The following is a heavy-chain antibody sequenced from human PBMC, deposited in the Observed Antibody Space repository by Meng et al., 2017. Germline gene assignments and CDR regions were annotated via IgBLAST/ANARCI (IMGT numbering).Heavy chain of an antibody. CDR2: IYTSGST. Sequence: SETLSLTCTVSGGSISSGSYYWSWIRQPAGKGLEWIGRIYTSGSTNYNPSLKSRVTISVDTSKNQFSLKLSSVTAADTAVYYCARDGGYDSSGYYPDHDAFDIWGQGTRVTVAS. V-gene: IGHV4-61*02. CDR1: GGSISSGSYY. J-gene: IGHJ3*02. CDR3: ARDGGYDSSGYYPDHDAFDI. D-gene: IGHD3-22*01.